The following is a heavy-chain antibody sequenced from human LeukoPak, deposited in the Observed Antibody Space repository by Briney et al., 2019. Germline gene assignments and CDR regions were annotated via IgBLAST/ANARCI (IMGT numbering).Heavy chain of an antibody. Sequence: SETLSLTCTVSGGSISSYYWSWIRQPPGKGLEWIGSIYHSGSTYYNPSLKSRVTISVDTSKNQFSLKLSSVTAADTAVYYCARVSTGTTDWFDPWGQGTLVTVSS. CDR1: GGSISSYY. CDR3: ARVSTGTTDWFDP. J-gene: IGHJ5*02. D-gene: IGHD1-7*01. CDR2: IYHSGST. V-gene: IGHV4-38-2*02.